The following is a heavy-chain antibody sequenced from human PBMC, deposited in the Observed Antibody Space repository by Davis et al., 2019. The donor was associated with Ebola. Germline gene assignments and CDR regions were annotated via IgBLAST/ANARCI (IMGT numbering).Heavy chain of an antibody. J-gene: IGHJ4*02. V-gene: IGHV3-33*01. Sequence: GESLKISCAASGFTFTRYRMHRVRQAPGKRPEWVAVIRFDGRIQYYADSVKGRFIISRDDSKNTLYLQMNSLSAEDTAVYYCARDRSVVAVAAAFDFWGQGSPVTVSS. D-gene: IGHD2-15*01. CDR2: IRFDGRIQ. CDR3: ARDRSVVAVAAAFDF. CDR1: GFTFTRYR.